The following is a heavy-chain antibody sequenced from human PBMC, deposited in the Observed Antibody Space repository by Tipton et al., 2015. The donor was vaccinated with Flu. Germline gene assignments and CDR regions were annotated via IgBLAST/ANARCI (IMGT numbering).Heavy chain of an antibody. D-gene: IGHD3-16*01. Sequence: SLRLSCAASGFTFSGWGMHWVRQAPGKGLEWVAVLGREGDYEFYEDSVKGRFTISRDNSKNTLYLQMNGLRAEDTAVYYCVRDFRVGSYFDYWGQGTLVTVSS. V-gene: IGHV3-33*01. CDR3: VRDFRVGSYFDY. J-gene: IGHJ4*02. CDR2: LGREGDYE. CDR1: GFTFSGWG.